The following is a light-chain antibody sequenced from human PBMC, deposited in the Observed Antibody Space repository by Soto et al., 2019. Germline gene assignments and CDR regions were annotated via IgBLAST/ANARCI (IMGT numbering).Light chain of an antibody. V-gene: IGLV2-14*01. CDR2: EVS. CDR3: SSYRSSNTLL. CDR1: SSDVGDYDY. Sequence: QSALTQPASVSGSPGQSITISCTGTSSDVGDYDYVSWYQQYAGKAPKMMIYEVSNRPSGVSNRFSGSKSGNTASLTISGLQADDEADYYCSSYRSSNTLLFGGGTKVTVL. J-gene: IGLJ2*01.